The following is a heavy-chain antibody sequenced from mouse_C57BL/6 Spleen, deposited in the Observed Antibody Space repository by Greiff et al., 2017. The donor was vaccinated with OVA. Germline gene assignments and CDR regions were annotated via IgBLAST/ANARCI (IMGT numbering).Heavy chain of an antibody. CDR1: GFTFSDYY. Sequence: EVHLVESEGGLVQPGSSMKLSCTASGFTFSDYYMAWVRPVPEKGLEWVANINYDGSSTYYLDSLKSRFIISRDNAKNILYLQMSSLKSEDTATYYCAGDWGYGSSLFDYWGQGTTLTVSS. CDR3: AGDWGYGSSLFDY. J-gene: IGHJ2*01. D-gene: IGHD1-1*01. CDR2: INYDGSST. V-gene: IGHV5-16*01.